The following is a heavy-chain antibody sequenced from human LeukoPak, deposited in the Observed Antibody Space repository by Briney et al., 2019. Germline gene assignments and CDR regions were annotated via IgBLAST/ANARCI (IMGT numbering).Heavy chain of an antibody. CDR1: GYTFTGYY. J-gene: IGHJ3*02. Sequence: ASVKVSCKASGYTFTGYYMHWVRQAPGQGLEWMGWISPNSGGTNYAQKFQGRVTMTRDTSISTAYMELSRLRSDDTAVYYCARDMAAAGTKHAFDIWGQGTMVTVSS. D-gene: IGHD6-13*01. V-gene: IGHV1-2*02. CDR2: ISPNSGGT. CDR3: ARDMAAAGTKHAFDI.